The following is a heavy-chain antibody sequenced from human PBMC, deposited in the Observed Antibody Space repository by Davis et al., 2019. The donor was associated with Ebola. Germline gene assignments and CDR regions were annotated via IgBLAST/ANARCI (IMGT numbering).Heavy chain of an antibody. CDR2: ISYGGRTK. Sequence: AEPLTLSCAVSGLTFSSYGMHWVRQAPAKGPGWVGVISYGGRTKYYADSVKGRFTISRDNSKKTMYLQMNSLSAEDTAVYYCAKSGLSFGVVKYHYGMDVWGKGTTVTVSS. CDR1: GLTFSSYG. V-gene: IGHV3-30*18. J-gene: IGHJ6*04. CDR3: AKSGLSFGVVKYHYGMDV. D-gene: IGHD3-3*01.